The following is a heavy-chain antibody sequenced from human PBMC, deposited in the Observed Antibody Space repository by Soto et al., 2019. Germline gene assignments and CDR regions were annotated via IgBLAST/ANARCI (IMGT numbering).Heavy chain of an antibody. D-gene: IGHD6-19*01. CDR1: GGSFSGYY. V-gene: IGHV4-34*01. CDR2: INHSGIT. Sequence: PSETLSLTCAVYGGSFSGYYWSWIRQPPGKGLEWLGEINHSGITDYNPSLKSRITISIDTSKKHFSLKLNSVTAADTAVYYCAIGPRMWLAGGGYWGQGTQVTVSS. CDR3: AIGPRMWLAGGGY. J-gene: IGHJ4*02.